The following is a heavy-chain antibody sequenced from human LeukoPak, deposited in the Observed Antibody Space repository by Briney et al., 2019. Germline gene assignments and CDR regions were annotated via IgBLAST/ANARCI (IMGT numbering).Heavy chain of an antibody. CDR1: GGSISSSSYY. Sequence: SETLSLTCTVSGGSISSSSYYWGWIRQPPGKGLEWIGSIYYSGSTYYNPSLKSRVTISVDTSKNQFSLKLSSVTAADTAVYYCASTYCSGGSCYSGPFDYWGQGTLVTVSS. CDR2: IYYSGST. J-gene: IGHJ4*02. V-gene: IGHV4-39*01. D-gene: IGHD2-15*01. CDR3: ASTYCSGGSCYSGPFDY.